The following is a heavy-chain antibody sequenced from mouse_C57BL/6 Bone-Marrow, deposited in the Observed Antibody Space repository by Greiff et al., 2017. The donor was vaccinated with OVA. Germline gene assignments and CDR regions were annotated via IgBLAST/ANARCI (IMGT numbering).Heavy chain of an antibody. CDR2: IDPSDSYT. J-gene: IGHJ2*01. D-gene: IGHD2-2*01. Sequence: VQLHQPGAELVRPGTSVKLSCKASGYTFTSYWMHWVKQRPGQGLEWIGVIDPSDSYTNYNQKFKGKATLTVDTSSSTAYMQLSSLTSEDSAVYYCARGYSGYWGQGTTLTVSS. V-gene: IGHV1-59*01. CDR1: GYTFTSYW. CDR3: ARGYSGY.